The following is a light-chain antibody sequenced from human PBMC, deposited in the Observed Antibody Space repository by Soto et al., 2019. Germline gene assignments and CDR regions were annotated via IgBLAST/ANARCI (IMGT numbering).Light chain of an antibody. V-gene: IGKV3-20*01. J-gene: IGKJ1*01. CDR1: QSVNSN. CDR2: GAS. CDR3: QQYGSSPRT. Sequence: RVMTQSPATLYVSPGERAALSCRASQSVNSNLAWYQQKPGQAPRLLIYGASSRATGIPDRFSGSGSGTDFTLTISRLEPEDFAVYYCQQYGSSPRTFGQGTKVDIK.